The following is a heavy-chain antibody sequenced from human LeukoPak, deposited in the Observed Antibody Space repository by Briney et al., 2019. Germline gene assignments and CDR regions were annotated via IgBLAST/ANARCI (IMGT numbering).Heavy chain of an antibody. V-gene: IGHV3-7*01. CDR2: INGDGSAK. CDR1: GFTFNSYW. D-gene: IGHD3-22*01. CDR3: ASSRASSGND. J-gene: IGHJ4*02. Sequence: PGGSLRLSCAASGFTFNSYWMSWVRQAPGKGLEGVANINGDGSAKYYVDSVKGRFTISRDNAKNLLYLEMNSLRVEDTAVYYCASSRASSGNDWGQGTLVAVSS.